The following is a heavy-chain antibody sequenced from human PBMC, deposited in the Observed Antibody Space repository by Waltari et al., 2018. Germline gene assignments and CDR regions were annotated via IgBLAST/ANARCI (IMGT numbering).Heavy chain of an antibody. CDR1: GFTFSSYR. J-gene: IGHJ4*02. Sequence: EVQLLVSGGGLVQPGGSLRLSCAASGFTFSSYRMLGVRQATGKGLEWVSAISANGGVTYYADSVKGRFTISRDNSKNTLYLQMDSLRADDTAVYYCAKAGGSWIRLAGLSEYWGQGTLVTVSS. CDR2: ISANGGVT. V-gene: IGHV3-23*01. D-gene: IGHD2-15*01. CDR3: AKAGGSWIRLAGLSEY.